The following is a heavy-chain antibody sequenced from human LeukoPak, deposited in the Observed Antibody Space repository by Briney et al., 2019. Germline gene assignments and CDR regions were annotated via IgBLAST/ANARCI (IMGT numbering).Heavy chain of an antibody. J-gene: IGHJ3*01. Sequence: GGSLRLSCAASGFTVSSSYMSWVRQAPGKGLEWVSVIYSGGSTYYADSVKGRFTISRDNAKNTLFLQMNSLRAEDTAVYFCAKDRTIRGLMDESTAWGRGTMVTISS. CDR1: GFTVSSSY. D-gene: IGHD3-10*01. V-gene: IGHV3-53*01. CDR3: AKDRTIRGLMDESTA. CDR2: IYSGGST.